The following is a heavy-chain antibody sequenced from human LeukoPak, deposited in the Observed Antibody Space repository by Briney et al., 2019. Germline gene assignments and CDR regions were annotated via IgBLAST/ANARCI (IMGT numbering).Heavy chain of an antibody. CDR3: AYSGSYGHLGY. J-gene: IGHJ4*02. D-gene: IGHD1-26*01. CDR2: IYSSVST. CDR1: GGSISGSSYY. Sequence: SETLSLTCTVSGGSISGSSYYWGWIRQPPGKGLEWIGSIYSSVSTYYNPSLKSRVTISVDTSKNQFSLRLSSVTAADTALYYCAYSGSYGHLGYWGQGIPVTVSS. V-gene: IGHV4-39*01.